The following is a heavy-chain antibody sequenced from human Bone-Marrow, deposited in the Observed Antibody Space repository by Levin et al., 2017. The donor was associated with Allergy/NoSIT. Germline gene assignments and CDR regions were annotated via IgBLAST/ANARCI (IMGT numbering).Heavy chain of an antibody. Sequence: GSLRLSCTVSGGSISSSSYYWGWIRQPPGTGLEWIGSIYYSGSTYYNPSLKSRVTISVDTSKNQFSLKLSSVTAADTAVYYCARLYGDYGGYYYGMDVWGQGTTVTVSS. CDR3: ARLYGDYGGYYYGMDV. V-gene: IGHV4-39*07. CDR1: GGSISSSSYY. D-gene: IGHD4-17*01. J-gene: IGHJ6*02. CDR2: IYYSGST.